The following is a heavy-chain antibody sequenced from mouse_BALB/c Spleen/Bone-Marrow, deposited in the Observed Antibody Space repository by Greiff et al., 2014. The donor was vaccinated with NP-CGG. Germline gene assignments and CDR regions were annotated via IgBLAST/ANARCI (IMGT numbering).Heavy chain of an antibody. J-gene: IGHJ4*01. CDR1: GFTFSDYY. V-gene: IGHV5-4*02. CDR3: ARGNYGNYGAMDY. Sequence: VQLKESGGGLVKPGGSLKLSCAASGFTFSDYYMYWVRQTPEKRLEWVATISDGGSYAYYPDSVKGRFTISRDNAKNNLYLQMSSLKSEDTAMYYCARGNYGNYGAMDYWGQGTSVTVSP. D-gene: IGHD2-1*01. CDR2: ISDGGSYA.